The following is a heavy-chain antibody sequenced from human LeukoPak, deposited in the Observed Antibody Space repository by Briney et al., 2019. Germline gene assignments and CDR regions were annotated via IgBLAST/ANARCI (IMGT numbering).Heavy chain of an antibody. CDR1: GYTFTGYY. J-gene: IGHJ4*02. CDR3: ASAYCGGDCYLPFDY. CDR2: INPNSGGT. D-gene: IGHD2-21*02. V-gene: IGHV1-2*02. Sequence: ASVKVSCKASGYTFTGYYMHWVRQAPGQGLEWMGWINPNSGGTNYAQKFQGRVAMTRDTSISTAYMELSRLRSDDTAVYYCASAYCGGDCYLPFDYWGQGTLVTVSS.